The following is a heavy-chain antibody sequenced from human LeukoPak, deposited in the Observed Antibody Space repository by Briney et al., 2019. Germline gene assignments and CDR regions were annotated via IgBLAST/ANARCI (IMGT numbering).Heavy chain of an antibody. V-gene: IGHV3-53*04. CDR3: ARGLGSGSLDY. J-gene: IGHJ4*02. CDR2: IYSGGST. D-gene: IGHD3-10*02. CDR1: GFTVSSNY. Sequence: GGSLRLSCAASGFTVSSNYMSWVRQAPGKGLEWVSVIYSGGSTYFADSVGGRFTISRHNSKNTLCLQMNSLRAEDTAVYYCARGLGSGSLDYWGQGTLVTVSS.